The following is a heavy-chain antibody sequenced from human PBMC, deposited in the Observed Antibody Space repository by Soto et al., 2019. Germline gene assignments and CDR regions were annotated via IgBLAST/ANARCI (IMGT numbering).Heavy chain of an antibody. CDR3: ARDHQSYNWNDGWDAFDI. CDR2: IIPILGIA. J-gene: IGHJ3*02. D-gene: IGHD1-20*01. Sequence: QVQLVQSGAEVKKPGSSVKVSCKASGGTFSSYTISWVRQAPGQGLEWMGRIIPILGIANYAQKFQGRVTITADKSTSTAYMELSSLRSEDTAVYYCARDHQSYNWNDGWDAFDIWGQGTMVTVSS. CDR1: GGTFSSYT. V-gene: IGHV1-69*08.